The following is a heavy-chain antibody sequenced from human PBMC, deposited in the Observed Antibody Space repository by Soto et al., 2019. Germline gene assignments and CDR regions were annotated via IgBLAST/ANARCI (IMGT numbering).Heavy chain of an antibody. Sequence: QPGGSLRLSCAASGFTFSSYWMHWVRQAPGKGLESVSGISSSGSSTDYADSVRGRFTISRDNFKNMVYLQMNSLRAEDTAIYYCAKKVPDTNPFDTWGQGTMVTVSS. D-gene: IGHD3-10*01. CDR3: AKKVPDTNPFDT. CDR2: ISSSGSST. V-gene: IGHV3-23*01. CDR1: GFTFSSYW. J-gene: IGHJ3*02.